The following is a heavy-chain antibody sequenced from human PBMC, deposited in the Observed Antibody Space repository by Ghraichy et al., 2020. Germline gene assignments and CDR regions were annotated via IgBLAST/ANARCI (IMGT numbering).Heavy chain of an antibody. CDR2: IYYSGST. V-gene: IGHV4-61*01. J-gene: IGHJ6*03. D-gene: IGHD3-3*01. CDR3: ASRSPPTSYYDFWSGHYYYYMDV. CDR1: GGSVSSGSYY. Sequence: SETLSLTCTVSGGSVSSGSYYWSWIRQPPGKGLEWIGYIYYSGSTNYNPSLKSRVTISVDTSKNQFSLKLSSVTAADTAVYYCASRSPPTSYYDFWSGHYYYYMDVWGKGTTVTVSS.